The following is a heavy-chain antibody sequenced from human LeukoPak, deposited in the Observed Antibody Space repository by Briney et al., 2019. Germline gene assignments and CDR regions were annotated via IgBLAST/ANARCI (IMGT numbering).Heavy chain of an antibody. CDR2: ISGTDGSR. CDR3: ATDRGRYCSGGSCYFSEPRTLYNGSWFDP. J-gene: IGHJ5*02. Sequence: PGGSLRLSCAASGFTFSSNDMSWVRQAPGKGLEWVSGISGTDGSRSYADSVKGRFTISRDNSKNTLFLQMSSLRAEDTAVYYCATDRGRYCSGGSCYFSEPRTLYNGSWFDPWGQGTLVTVSS. CDR1: GFTFSSND. D-gene: IGHD2-15*01. V-gene: IGHV3-23*01.